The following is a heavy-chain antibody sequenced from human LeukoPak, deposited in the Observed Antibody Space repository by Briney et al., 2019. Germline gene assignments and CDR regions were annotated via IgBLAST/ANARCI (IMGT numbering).Heavy chain of an antibody. CDR2: ISSNGGST. D-gene: IGHD3-22*01. CDR3: VKDGYYYDGTRGILYYFDY. Sequence: TGGSLRLSCSASGFTFSSYAMHWVRQAPGKGLEYVSAISSNGGSTYYTDSVKGRFTISRDNSTNTLYLKMSSLRAEDTAVYCCVKDGYYYDGTRGILYYFDYWGQGTLVTVSS. V-gene: IGHV3-64D*06. CDR1: GFTFSSYA. J-gene: IGHJ4*02.